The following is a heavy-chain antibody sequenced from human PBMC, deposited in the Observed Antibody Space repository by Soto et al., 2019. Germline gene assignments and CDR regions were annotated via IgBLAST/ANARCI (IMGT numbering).Heavy chain of an antibody. D-gene: IGHD5-18*01. CDR1: GFTFSNAW. CDR3: TTDPLQLWPPYYYYGMDV. CDR2: IKSKTDGGTT. V-gene: IGHV3-15*01. J-gene: IGHJ6*02. Sequence: GGSLRLSCAASGFTFSNAWMSWVRQAPGKGLEWVGRIKSKTDGGTTDYAAPVKGRFTISRDDSKNTLYLQMNSLKTEDTAVYYCTTDPLQLWPPYYYYGMDVWGQGTTVTVSS.